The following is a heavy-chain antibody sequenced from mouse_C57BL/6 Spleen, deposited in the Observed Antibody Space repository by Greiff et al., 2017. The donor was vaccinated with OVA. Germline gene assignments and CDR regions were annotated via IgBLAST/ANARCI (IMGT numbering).Heavy chain of an antibody. Sequence: QVQLQQPGTELVKPGASVKLSCKASGYTFTSYWMHWVKQRPGQGLEWLGNINPSNGGTNYNEKFKSKATLTVDKSSSTAYMQLSSLTSEDSAVYYCARSHYDYDGFDYWGQGTTLTVSS. J-gene: IGHJ2*01. CDR2: INPSNGGT. CDR1: GYTFTSYW. CDR3: ARSHYDYDGFDY. D-gene: IGHD2-4*01. V-gene: IGHV1-53*01.